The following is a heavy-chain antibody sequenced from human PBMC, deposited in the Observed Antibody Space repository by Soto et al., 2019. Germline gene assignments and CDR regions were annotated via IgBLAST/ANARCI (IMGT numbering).Heavy chain of an antibody. CDR2: INANNGNT. CDR3: ADGIAVAGTYDNY. J-gene: IGHJ4*02. D-gene: IGHD6-19*01. Sequence: ASVKVSCKASGYTFTGYYMHWVRQAPGQGLEWMGWINANNGNTNYAQKLQGRVTMTTDTSTSTAYMELRSLRSDDTAVYYCADGIAVAGTYDNYWGQGTLVTV. V-gene: IGHV1-18*04. CDR1: GYTFTGYY.